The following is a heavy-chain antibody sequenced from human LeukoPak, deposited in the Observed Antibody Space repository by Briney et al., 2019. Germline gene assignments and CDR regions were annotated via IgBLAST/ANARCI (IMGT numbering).Heavy chain of an antibody. J-gene: IGHJ4*02. CDR2: ISVSGNT. Sequence: GGSLTLSCAASGFTLSSYAMSWVRQGPGKGLEWVSAISVSGNTYHADSVKGRFPISRDSSKNTLYLQMNSLKAGDPAVYYCAKAPVTTCSGAYCYPFDYWSQGTLVTVSS. CDR1: GFTLSSYA. D-gene: IGHD2-15*01. V-gene: IGHV3-23*01. CDR3: AKAPVTTCSGAYCYPFDY.